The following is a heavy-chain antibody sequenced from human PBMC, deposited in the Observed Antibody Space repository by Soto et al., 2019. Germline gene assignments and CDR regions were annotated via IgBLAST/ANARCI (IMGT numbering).Heavy chain of an antibody. Sequence: PSETLSLTCTVSCGSISNYYWAWIRQPAGKGLEWIGRIYTSGSTNYNPSLKSRVSMSVDTSKRQFSLKLSSVTAADTAMYYCAGRYCSSTACYGYLEYWGQGTLVTVSS. J-gene: IGHJ4*02. CDR2: IYTSGST. V-gene: IGHV4-4*07. CDR3: AGRYCSSTACYGYLEY. CDR1: CGSISNYY. D-gene: IGHD2-2*01.